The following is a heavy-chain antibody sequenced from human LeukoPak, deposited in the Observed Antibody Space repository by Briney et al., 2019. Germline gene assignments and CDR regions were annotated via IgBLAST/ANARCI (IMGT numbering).Heavy chain of an antibody. CDR2: IYADGST. Sequence: GGSLRLSCAASGLIVSDNDIKWVRQAPGKGLEWVSLIYADGSTHYTDSVKGRFSISRDNSQKTVYLQMNSLRGEDTAVYFCAKRSVPGRPGYWGQGTLVTVSS. CDR1: GLIVSDND. J-gene: IGHJ4*02. CDR3: AKRSVPGRPGY. V-gene: IGHV3-66*04. D-gene: IGHD3-3*01.